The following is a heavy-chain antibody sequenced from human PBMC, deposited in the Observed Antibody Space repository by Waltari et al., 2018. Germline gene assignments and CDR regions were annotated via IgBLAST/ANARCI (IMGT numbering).Heavy chain of an antibody. CDR1: GYTFSDYG. V-gene: IGHV1-18*01. D-gene: IGHD3-3*01. CDR2: IHGNTGHT. J-gene: IGHJ5*02. Sequence: QVQLVQSGAEVKKPGASVKVSCKASGYTFSDYGISWVRQAPGQGLEWMGCIHGNTGHTNHAEKFQGRLIMTKDTSTAPVYIELTYLTPDDTAVYYCARERHRLMEEGYLMALDPWGQGTLVTVSS. CDR3: ARERHRLMEEGYLMALDP.